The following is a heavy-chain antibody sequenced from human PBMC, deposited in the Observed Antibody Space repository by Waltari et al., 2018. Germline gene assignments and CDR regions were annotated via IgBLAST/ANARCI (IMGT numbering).Heavy chain of an antibody. CDR1: GYTFTGYY. D-gene: IGHD1-7*01. J-gene: IGHJ4*02. Sequence: QVQLVQSGAEVKKPGASVKVSCKASGYTFTGYYMHWVRPAPGQGLEWMGRINPNSGGTNHAQKFQGRVTMTRDTSISTAYMELSRLRSDDTAVYYCARVGGAGTIYYFDYWGQGTLVTVSS. CDR3: ARVGGAGTIYYFDY. V-gene: IGHV1-2*06. CDR2: INPNSGGT.